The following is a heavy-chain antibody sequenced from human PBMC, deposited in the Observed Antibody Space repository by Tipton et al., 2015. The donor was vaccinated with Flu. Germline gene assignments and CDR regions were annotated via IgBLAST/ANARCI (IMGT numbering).Heavy chain of an antibody. J-gene: IGHJ3*01. CDR1: GFTFSSYE. Sequence: GSLRLSCAASGFTFSSYEMNWVRQAPGKGLQWISVIKSTTYIYYADSVKGRFTISRDISRNRVFLQMNNLRPDDTGLYYCVRGVAGGFDFWGQGTMVIAS. V-gene: IGHV3-53*05. D-gene: IGHD6-19*01. CDR3: VRGVAGGFDF. CDR2: IKSTTYI.